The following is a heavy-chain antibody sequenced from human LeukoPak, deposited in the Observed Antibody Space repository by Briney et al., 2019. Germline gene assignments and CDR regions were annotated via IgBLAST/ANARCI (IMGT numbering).Heavy chain of an antibody. CDR1: GYTFTVYY. J-gene: IGHJ4*02. CDR2: INSNSGGT. D-gene: IGHD2-21*02. Sequence: VASVKVSCKSSGYTFTVYYMHWVRQAPGQGLEWMGWINSNSGGTNYSQKFQGRVTMTRDTSISTAYMELSRLRSDDTAVYYCARRRRNCGGDCYSDYWGQGTLVTVSS. CDR3: ARRRRNCGGDCYSDY. V-gene: IGHV1-2*02.